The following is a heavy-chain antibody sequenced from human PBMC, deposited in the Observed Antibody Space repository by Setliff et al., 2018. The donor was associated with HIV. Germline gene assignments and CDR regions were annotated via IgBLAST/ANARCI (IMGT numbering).Heavy chain of an antibody. CDR3: ARHDGMKAARRYNNDYMDV. CDR1: GGSISSGGYY. CDR2: IYYSGST. Sequence: SETLSLTCTVSGGSISSGGYYWSWIRQHPGKGLEWIGYIYYSGSTYYNPSLKSRVTISVDTSKNQFSLKLSSVTAADTAVYYCARHDGMKAARRYNNDYMDVWGKGTTVTVSS. D-gene: IGHD6-6*01. V-gene: IGHV4-39*01. J-gene: IGHJ6*03.